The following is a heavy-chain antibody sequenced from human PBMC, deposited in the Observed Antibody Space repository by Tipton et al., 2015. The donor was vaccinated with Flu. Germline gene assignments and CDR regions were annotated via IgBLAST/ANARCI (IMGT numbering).Heavy chain of an antibody. Sequence: QSGPEVKKPGESLRISCKGSGYSFTIYWISWVRQMPGKGLEWMGRIDPSDSYTNYSPSFQGHVTISADKSISTAYLQWSSLKASDTAIYYCARTRDIVVVPAAIGGDDYWGQGTLVTVSS. CDR2: IDPSDSYT. D-gene: IGHD2-2*01. CDR1: GYSFTIYW. V-gene: IGHV5-10-1*01. J-gene: IGHJ4*02. CDR3: ARTRDIVVVPAAIGGDDY.